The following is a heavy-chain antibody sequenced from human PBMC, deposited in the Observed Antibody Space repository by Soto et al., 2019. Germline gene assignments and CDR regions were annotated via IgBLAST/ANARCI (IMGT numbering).Heavy chain of an antibody. D-gene: IGHD5-18*01. V-gene: IGHV1-69*13. CDR3: AREMRGRGYSYFFDY. CDR2: IIPIFGTA. Sequence: SVKVSCKASGGTFSSYAISWVRQAPGQGLEWMGGIIPIFGTANYAQKFQGRVTITADESTSTAYMELSSLRSEDTAVYYCAREMRGRGYSYFFDYWGQGTLVTVS. J-gene: IGHJ4*02. CDR1: GGTFSSYA.